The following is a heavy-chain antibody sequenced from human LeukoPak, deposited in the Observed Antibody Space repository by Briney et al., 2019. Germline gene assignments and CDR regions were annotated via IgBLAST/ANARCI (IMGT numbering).Heavy chain of an antibody. CDR3: AKGRKDFDTNLGPFDS. CDR2: VHDSAGT. D-gene: IGHD3-9*01. V-gene: IGHV4-59*01. CDR1: GGSINKYY. Sequence: PSETLSLTCTVSGGSINKYYWSWIRQSPGKGQEWLGYVHDSAGTIYNPSLKSRVTISVGTSKTQFSLKVTSVTTADTAVYYCAKGRKDFDTNLGPFDSWGQGILVTVSS. J-gene: IGHJ4*02.